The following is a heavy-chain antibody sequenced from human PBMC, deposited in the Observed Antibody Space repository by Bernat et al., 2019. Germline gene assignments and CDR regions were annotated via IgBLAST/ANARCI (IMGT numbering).Heavy chain of an antibody. J-gene: IGHJ5*02. CDR3: SRSGSLRYFALTLMGFDP. CDR1: GYSFTSYW. CDR2: IYPGDSDT. D-gene: IGHD3-9*01. Sequence: EVQLVQSGAEVKKPGESLKISCKGSGYSFTSYWIGWVRQMPGKGLEWMGSIYPGDSDTRYSPSFQGQVTISADKSISTAYLQWSSLKASDTAMYYCSRSGSLRYFALTLMGFDPWGQGTLVTVSS. V-gene: IGHV5-51*01.